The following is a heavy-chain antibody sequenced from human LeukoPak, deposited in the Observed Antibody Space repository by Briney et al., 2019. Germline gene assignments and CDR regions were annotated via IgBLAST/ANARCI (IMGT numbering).Heavy chain of an antibody. D-gene: IGHD3-10*02. Sequence: PGRSLRLSCSGSGFRFGGYALSWGRQAPGKGLEWVGFIRSKALYGTSEYAASVEGRFAISRDDSNNIVYLQMNSLKTEDTAVYFLVRESVRDYYFDFWGQGTLVTVSS. V-gene: IGHV3-49*04. CDR2: IRSKALYGTS. J-gene: IGHJ4*02. CDR1: GFRFGGYA. CDR3: VRESVRDYYFDF.